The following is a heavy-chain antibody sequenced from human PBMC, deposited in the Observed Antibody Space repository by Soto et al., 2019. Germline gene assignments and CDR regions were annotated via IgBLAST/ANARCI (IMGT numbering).Heavy chain of an antibody. CDR1: GASLSDNY. CDR2: INHSGNT. D-gene: IGHD4-17*01. J-gene: IGHJ4*02. CDR3: ARGSVPSTTVTTFFLDY. V-gene: IGHV4-34*01. Sequence: PSETLSLTCAVYGASLSDNYCNWLRQPPGKGLEWIGEINHSGNTNYNPSLRSRVTISIDTSKNQLSLNLRSVTAADTAVYYCARGSVPSTTVTTFFLDYWGQGTLVTVSS.